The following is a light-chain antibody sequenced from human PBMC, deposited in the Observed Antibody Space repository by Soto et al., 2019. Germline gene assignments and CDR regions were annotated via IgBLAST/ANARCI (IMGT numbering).Light chain of an antibody. J-gene: IGKJ1*01. Sequence: DIQMTQSPSSLSASVGDTVTITCRASQTIITYLNWYQQKPGKAPRLLIYAASNLQSGVPSRFSGGGSGTDFTLTISSLQPEDFATYYCQQSFSTTWTFGHGTKVEI. CDR1: QTIITY. CDR3: QQSFSTTWT. CDR2: AAS. V-gene: IGKV1-39*01.